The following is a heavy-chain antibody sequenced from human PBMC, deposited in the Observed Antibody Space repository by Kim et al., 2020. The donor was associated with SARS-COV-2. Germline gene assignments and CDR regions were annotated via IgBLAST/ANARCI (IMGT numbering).Heavy chain of an antibody. D-gene: IGHD1-26*01. Sequence: GGSLRLSCAASGFTFSTYAMNWVRQAPGKGLEWVSTIRGDGGTTFYADSVKGRFTISRDNSKNTLSLQLNSLRADDTAIYFCVRRGGNGWGAFDSWGQGTLVTVSS. CDR1: GFTFSTYA. CDR2: IRGDGGTT. V-gene: IGHV3-23*01. J-gene: IGHJ4*02. CDR3: VRRGGNGWGAFDS.